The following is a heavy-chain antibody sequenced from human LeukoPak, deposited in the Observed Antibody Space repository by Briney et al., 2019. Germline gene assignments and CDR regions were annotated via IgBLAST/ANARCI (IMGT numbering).Heavy chain of an antibody. D-gene: IGHD6-13*01. J-gene: IGHJ6*04. V-gene: IGHV1-46*01. CDR2: INPSGGST. CDR1: GYTFTSYY. CDR3: ALLPGNSSPGRPPYYYYGMDV. Sequence: ASVKVSCKASGYTFTSYYMHWVRQAPGQGLEWMGIINPSGGSTSYAQKFQGRVTMTRDMSTSTVYMELSSLRSEDTAVYYCALLPGNSSPGRPPYYYYGMDVWGKGTTVTVSS.